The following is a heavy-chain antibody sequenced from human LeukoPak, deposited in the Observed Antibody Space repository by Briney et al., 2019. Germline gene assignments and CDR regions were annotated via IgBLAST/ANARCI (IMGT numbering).Heavy chain of an antibody. J-gene: IGHJ4*02. D-gene: IGHD3-9*01. CDR2: INPNSGGT. CDR1: GYTFTGYY. Sequence: GASAKVSCKASGYTFTGYYMHWVRQAPGQGLEWMGWINPNSGGTNYAQKFQGRVTMTTDTSTSTAYMELRSLRSDDTAVYYCARLIYDILTGSDYWGQGTLVTVSS. CDR3: ARLIYDILTGSDY. V-gene: IGHV1-2*02.